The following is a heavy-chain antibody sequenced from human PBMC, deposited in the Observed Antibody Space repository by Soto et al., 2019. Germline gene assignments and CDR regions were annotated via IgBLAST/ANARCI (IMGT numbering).Heavy chain of an antibody. D-gene: IGHD1-7*01. CDR2: ISGSAGST. V-gene: IGHV3-23*01. CDR3: AKGNSWSPALVLDI. J-gene: IGHJ3*02. CDR1: GFTFRSLA. Sequence: GRSLRLSCAASGFTFRSLAMNWVRQAPGKGLEWVSAISGSAGSTYYADSVKGRFTISRDTSKNTLYLQMNSLRAEDTAVYYCAKGNSWSPALVLDIWGQGTMVTVSS.